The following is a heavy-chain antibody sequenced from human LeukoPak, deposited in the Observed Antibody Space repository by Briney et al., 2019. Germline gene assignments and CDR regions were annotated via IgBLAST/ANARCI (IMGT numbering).Heavy chain of an antibody. J-gene: IGHJ3*02. CDR2: INHSGST. CDR1: GGSFSGYY. CDR3: ARDGGDDAFDI. V-gene: IGHV4-34*01. Sequence: KASETLSLTCAVYGGSFSGYYWSWIRQPPGKGLEWIGEINHSGSTNYNPSLKSRVTISVDTSKNQFSLKLSSVTAADTAVYYCARDGGDDAFDIWGQGTMVTVSS. D-gene: IGHD3-16*01.